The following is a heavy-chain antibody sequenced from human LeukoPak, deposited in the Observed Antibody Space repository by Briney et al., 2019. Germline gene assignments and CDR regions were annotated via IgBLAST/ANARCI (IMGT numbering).Heavy chain of an antibody. CDR3: ARDLPADTGYETHDY. J-gene: IGHJ4*02. V-gene: IGHV1-18*01. CDR2: TSAYNGNT. Sequence: ASVTVSCTTSAYTFTNYAISWVRQAPGQGLEWVGWTSAYNGNTDYAQKFQGRVTMTTDSSTSTAYMELRSLRSDDTAVYYCARDLPADTGYETHDYWGQGTLVTVSS. D-gene: IGHD5-12*01. CDR1: AYTFTNYA.